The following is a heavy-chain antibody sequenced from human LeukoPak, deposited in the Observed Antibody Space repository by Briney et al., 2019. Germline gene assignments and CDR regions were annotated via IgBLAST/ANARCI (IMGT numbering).Heavy chain of an antibody. D-gene: IGHD3-16*02. V-gene: IGHV1-18*01. CDR3: AREDYDYVWGSYRLDY. J-gene: IGHJ4*02. CDR1: GYTFTSYG. Sequence: ASVTVSCTASGYTFTSYGISWVRQAPGQGLEWMGWISAYNGNTNYAQKLQGRVTMTTDTSTSTAYMELRSLRSDDTAVYYCAREDYDYVWGSYRLDYWGQGTLVTVSS. CDR2: ISAYNGNT.